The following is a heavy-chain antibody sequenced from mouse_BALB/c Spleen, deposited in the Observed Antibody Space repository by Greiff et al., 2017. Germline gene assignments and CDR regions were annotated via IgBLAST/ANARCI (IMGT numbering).Heavy chain of an antibody. J-gene: IGHJ4*01. CDR1: GYTFTSYN. Sequence: QVQLQQSGAELVKPGASVKMSCKASGYTFTSYNMHWVKQTPGQGLEWIGAIYPGNGDTSYNQKFKGKATLTADKSSSTAYMQLSSLTSEDSAVYYCARERDYGPYAMDYWGQGTSVTVSS. V-gene: IGHV1-12*01. CDR3: ARERDYGPYAMDY. CDR2: IYPGNGDT. D-gene: IGHD1-2*01.